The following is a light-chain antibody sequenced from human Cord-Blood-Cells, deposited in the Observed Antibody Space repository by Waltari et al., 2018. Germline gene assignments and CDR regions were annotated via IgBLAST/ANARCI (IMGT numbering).Light chain of an antibody. CDR2: AAS. V-gene: IGKV1-9*01. Sequence: IQLTQSPSSLSASVEVRVTITCRAKQGISSYLAWYPQITGNAPKLLSYAASTLQSGVPSRFSGSGAGTEFDHNSSSLQPESFAAYYSRQLKSDPRTFGGGTKVDIK. J-gene: IGKJ4*02. CDR3: RQLKSDPRT. CDR1: QGISSY.